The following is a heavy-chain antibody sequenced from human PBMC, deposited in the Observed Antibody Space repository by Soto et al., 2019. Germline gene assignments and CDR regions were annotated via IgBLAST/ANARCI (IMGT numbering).Heavy chain of an antibody. D-gene: IGHD2-21*01. Sequence: ASVKVTCKASGYTFSGYSITWVRQAPGQGLEWMGRISGYNGNTNYARTLRGRLTLTTDTSTSTAYMELRSLTSDDTAVYYCARDVFCGGAPACPDMDVWGQGTTVTVSS. J-gene: IGHJ6*02. V-gene: IGHV1-18*04. CDR3: ARDVFCGGAPACPDMDV. CDR1: GYTFSGYS. CDR2: ISGYNGNT.